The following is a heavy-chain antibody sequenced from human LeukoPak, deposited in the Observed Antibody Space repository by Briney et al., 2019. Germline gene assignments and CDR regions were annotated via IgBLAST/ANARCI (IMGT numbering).Heavy chain of an antibody. CDR3: ARAAGAAGGQYFDY. CDR2: IYTNGDT. D-gene: IGHD6-13*01. V-gene: IGHV4-4*07. CDR1: GGSISGYY. Sequence: PSETLSLTCTVSGGSISGYYWSWIRQPAGQGLEWIGRIYTNGDTRYNPSLKSRVTMSVDTSKNQLSLKLWPVTAADTAVYYCARAAGAAGGQYFDYWGQGTLVTVSS. J-gene: IGHJ4*02.